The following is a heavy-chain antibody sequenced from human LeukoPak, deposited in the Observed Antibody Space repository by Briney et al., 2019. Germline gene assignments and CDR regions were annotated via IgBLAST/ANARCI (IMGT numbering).Heavy chain of an antibody. Sequence: KPSETLSPTCTVSGGSISSYYWSWIRQPPGKGLEWVGYLYYSGSTNYNSSLKSRVTISVDTSKNQFSLNLSSVTAADTAVYYCARHRVAVAGSYFDFWGQGTLVTVSS. CDR2: LYYSGST. D-gene: IGHD6-19*01. CDR3: ARHRVAVAGSYFDF. V-gene: IGHV4-59*08. J-gene: IGHJ4*02. CDR1: GGSISSYY.